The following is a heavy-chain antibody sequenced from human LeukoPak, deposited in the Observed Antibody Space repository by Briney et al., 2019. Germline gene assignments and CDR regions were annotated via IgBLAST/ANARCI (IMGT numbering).Heavy chain of an antibody. Sequence: GESLKISCKGSGYSFTSYWNSWVRQMPGKGLEWMGRIDPSDSYTNYSPSFQGHVTISADKSISTAYLQWSSLKASDTAMYYCARPIRGYDYFDYWGQGTLVTVSS. CDR1: GYSFTSYW. CDR2: IDPSDSYT. D-gene: IGHD5-12*01. CDR3: ARPIRGYDYFDY. J-gene: IGHJ4*02. V-gene: IGHV5-10-1*01.